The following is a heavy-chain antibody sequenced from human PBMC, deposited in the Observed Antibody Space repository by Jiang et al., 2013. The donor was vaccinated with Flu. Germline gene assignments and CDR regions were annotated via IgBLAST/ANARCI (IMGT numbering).Heavy chain of an antibody. CDR3: AREWRYFDWLSNFDY. Sequence: QLLESGGGVVQPGRSLRLSCAASGFTFSSYAMHWVRQAPGKGLEWVAVISYDGSNKYYADSVKGRFTISRDNSKNTLYLQMNSLRAEDTAVYYCAREWRYFDWLSNFDYWGQGTLVTVSS. CDR2: ISYDGSNK. V-gene: IGHV3-30-3*01. D-gene: IGHD3-9*01. CDR1: GFTFSSYA. J-gene: IGHJ4*02.